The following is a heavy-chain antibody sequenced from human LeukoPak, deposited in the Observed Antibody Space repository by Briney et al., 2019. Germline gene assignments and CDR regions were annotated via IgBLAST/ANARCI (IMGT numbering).Heavy chain of an antibody. J-gene: IGHJ4*02. Sequence: SETPSLTCTVSGGSITNTNYYWGWIRQSPEKGLEYIGSLFYSGSTSYNPSLKSRVTMSIDTSKNHLSLKLNSVTAADTAVYYCAGLFVGEYYGSGYYFDDWGQGTLVTVTS. D-gene: IGHD3-10*01. CDR1: GGSITNTNYY. CDR2: LFYSGST. V-gene: IGHV4-39*02. CDR3: AGLFVGEYYGSGYYFDD.